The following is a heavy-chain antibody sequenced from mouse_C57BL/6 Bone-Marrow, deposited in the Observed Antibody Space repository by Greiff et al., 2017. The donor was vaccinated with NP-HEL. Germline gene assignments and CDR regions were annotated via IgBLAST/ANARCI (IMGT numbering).Heavy chain of an antibody. J-gene: IGHJ2*01. Sequence: VQLQQSGPELVKPGASVKISCKASGYAFSSSGMTWVKQRPGKGLEWIGRIYPGGGDTNYTGKVKGKATLTADKSSSTAYMQLSSLTSDDCAVYYYAPLCGQDYWGQGTTLTVSS. CDR3: APLCGQDY. D-gene: IGHD2-3*01. V-gene: IGHV1-82*01. CDR1: GYAFSSSG. CDR2: IYPGGGDT.